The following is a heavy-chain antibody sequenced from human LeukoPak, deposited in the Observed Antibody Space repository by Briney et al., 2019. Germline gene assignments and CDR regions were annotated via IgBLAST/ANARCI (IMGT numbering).Heavy chain of an antibody. Sequence: SETLSLTCAVYGGSFSGYYWSWIRQPPGKGLEWIGEINHSGSTSYNPSLKSRVTISVDTSKNQFSLKLSSVTAADTAVYYCARGLSSAPYDSSGYYVASYYFDYWGQGTLVTVSS. CDR2: INHSGST. D-gene: IGHD3-22*01. V-gene: IGHV4-34*01. J-gene: IGHJ4*02. CDR1: GGSFSGYY. CDR3: ARGLSSAPYDSSGYYVASYYFDY.